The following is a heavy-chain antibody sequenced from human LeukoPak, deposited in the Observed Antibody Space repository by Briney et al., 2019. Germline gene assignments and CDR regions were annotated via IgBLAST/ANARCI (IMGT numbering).Heavy chain of an antibody. Sequence: GESLKISCAASGFTFSSYEMNWVRQAPGKGLEWVSHISSSGSTIYQADSVRGRFTISRDNAKNTLYLQMNSLRAEDTAIYYCARKLNFGDPFYWGQGTLVTVSS. J-gene: IGHJ4*02. V-gene: IGHV3-48*03. CDR1: GFTFSSYE. CDR3: ARKLNFGDPFY. CDR2: ISSSGSTI. D-gene: IGHD4-17*01.